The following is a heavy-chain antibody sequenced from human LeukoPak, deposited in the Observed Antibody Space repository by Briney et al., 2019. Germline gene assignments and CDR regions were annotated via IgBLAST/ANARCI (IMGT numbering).Heavy chain of an antibody. CDR1: GFTFDDYA. V-gene: IGHV3-9*01. CDR2: ISWNSGSI. Sequence: GRSLRLSCAASGFTFDDYAMHWVRQAPGKALEGVSGISWNSGSIGYADSVKGRFTISRDNAKNSLYLQMNSLRAEDTALYYCAKGYRGGFWSGYYFDYWGQGTLVTVSS. CDR3: AKGYRGGFWSGYYFDY. D-gene: IGHD3-3*01. J-gene: IGHJ4*02.